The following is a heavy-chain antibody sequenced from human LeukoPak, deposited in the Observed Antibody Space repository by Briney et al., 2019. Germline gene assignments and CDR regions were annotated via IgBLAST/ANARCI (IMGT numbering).Heavy chain of an antibody. CDR1: GFTFSSSW. CDR2: IKSDGSSR. V-gene: IGHV3-74*01. Sequence: GGSLRLSCAASGFTFSSSWMLWVRQAPGKGLVWVSRIKSDGSSRFYADSVRGRFTISRDNSKNTLYLQMNSLRAEDTAVYYCASPPSDIVVVPYYYYGMDVWGQGTTVTVSS. CDR3: ASPPSDIVVVPYYYYGMDV. D-gene: IGHD2-2*01. J-gene: IGHJ6*02.